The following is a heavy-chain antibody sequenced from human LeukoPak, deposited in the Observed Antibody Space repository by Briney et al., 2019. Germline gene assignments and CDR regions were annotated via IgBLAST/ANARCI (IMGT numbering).Heavy chain of an antibody. CDR1: GFTFSSYS. J-gene: IGHJ4*02. CDR2: ISSSRSAI. D-gene: IGHD3-9*01. Sequence: GGSLRLSCAAAGFTFSSYSMNWVRQAPGKGLEWVSSISSSRSAINYAASVKGRFTISRDNAKNSVYLQMNSLRDEDTAVYYCARGPLRYFDYWGQGTLVTVSS. CDR3: ARGPLRYFDY. V-gene: IGHV3-48*02.